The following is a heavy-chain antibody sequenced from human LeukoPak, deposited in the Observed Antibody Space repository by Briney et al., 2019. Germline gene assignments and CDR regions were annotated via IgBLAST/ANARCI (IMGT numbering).Heavy chain of an antibody. CDR2: INPNSGGT. Sequence: ASVKVSCKASGYTFTGYYMHWVRQAPGQGLEWMGWINPNSGGTNYAQKFQGRVTMTRDTSISTAYMELSRLRSDDTAVYYCFLYDSSGYPFDYWGQGTLVTVSS. CDR3: FLYDSSGYPFDY. V-gene: IGHV1-2*02. CDR1: GYTFTGYY. J-gene: IGHJ4*02. D-gene: IGHD3-22*01.